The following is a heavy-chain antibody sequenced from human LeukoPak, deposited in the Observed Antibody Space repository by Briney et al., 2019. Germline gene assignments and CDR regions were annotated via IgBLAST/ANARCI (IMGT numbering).Heavy chain of an antibody. D-gene: IGHD1-26*01. CDR1: GGSISSGDYY. CDR3: ARAWEPNWFDP. CDR2: IYYSGST. J-gene: IGHJ5*02. Sequence: PSETLPLTCTVSGGSISSGDYYWSWIRQPPGTGLEWIGYIYYSGSTYYNPSLKSRVTISVDTSKNQFSLKLSSVTAADTAVYYCARAWEPNWFDPWGQGTLVTVSS. V-gene: IGHV4-30-4*01.